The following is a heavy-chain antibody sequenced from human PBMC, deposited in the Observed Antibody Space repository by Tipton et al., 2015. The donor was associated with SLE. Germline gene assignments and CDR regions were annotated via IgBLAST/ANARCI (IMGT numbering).Heavy chain of an antibody. CDR1: GFTFSSYG. V-gene: IGHV3-33*01. D-gene: IGHD3-3*01. CDR3: ARASGITIFGVALGTSFDI. Sequence: SLRLSCAASGFTFSSYGMHWVRQVPGKGLEWVTVIWYDGRNKYYADSVKGRFTISRDNSKNTLYLQMNSLRAEDTAVYYCARASGITIFGVALGTSFDIWGQGTMVTVSS. J-gene: IGHJ3*02. CDR2: IWYDGRNK.